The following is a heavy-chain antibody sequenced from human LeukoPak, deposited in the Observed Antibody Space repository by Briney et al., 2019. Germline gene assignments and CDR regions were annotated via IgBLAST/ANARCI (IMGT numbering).Heavy chain of an antibody. CDR3: ARWLNILTGYYNNWFDP. CDR1: GYNFTSYW. Sequence: GESLKISCKGSGYNFTSYWIGWVRQMPGKGLEWMGIIYPGDSDTRYSPSFQGQVTISADKSISTAYLQWSSLKASDTAMYYCARWLNILTGYYNNWFDPWGQGTLVTVSS. CDR2: IYPGDSDT. D-gene: IGHD3-9*01. J-gene: IGHJ5*02. V-gene: IGHV5-51*01.